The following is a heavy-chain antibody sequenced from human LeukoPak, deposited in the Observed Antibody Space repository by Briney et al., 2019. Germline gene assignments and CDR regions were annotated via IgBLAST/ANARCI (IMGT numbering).Heavy chain of an antibody. J-gene: IGHJ6*03. CDR2: IYPGDSDT. V-gene: IGHV5-51*01. Sequence: PGGSLRLSCKGSGYSFTSYWIGWVRQMPGKGLEWMGIIYPGDSDTRYSPSFQGQVTISPDKSISTAYLQWSSLKASDTAMYYCATSAASPYYYMDVWGKGTTVTVSS. CDR1: GYSFTSYW. D-gene: IGHD6-13*01. CDR3: ATSAASPYYYMDV.